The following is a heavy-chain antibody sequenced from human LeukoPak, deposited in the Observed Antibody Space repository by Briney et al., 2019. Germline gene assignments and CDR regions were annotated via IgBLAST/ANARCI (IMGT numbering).Heavy chain of an antibody. CDR2: VFTSGST. V-gene: IGHV4-61*02. CDR3: ARALGYGGYDS. CDR1: GGSISSGSYY. J-gene: IGHJ5*02. D-gene: IGHD5-12*01. Sequence: PSETLSLTCAVSGGSISSGSYYWSWIRQPAGKGLEWIGRVFTSGSTDYNPSPKSRVTISLDTSKNQFSLKLSSVTAADTAVYYCARALGYGGYDSWGQGTLVTVSS.